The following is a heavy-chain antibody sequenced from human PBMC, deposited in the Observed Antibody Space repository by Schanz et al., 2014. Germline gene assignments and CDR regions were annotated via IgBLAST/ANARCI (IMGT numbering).Heavy chain of an antibody. CDR1: GYTFTDYG. Sequence: QVQLVQSGAEVKKPGSSVKVSCKASGYTFTDYGITWVRQAPGQGLEWMGMINPSGGSTTYAQQFQGRVTFTADKSTSTAYMELSSLRYEDTALYYCARGTMPGTFDIWGQGTMVTVSS. J-gene: IGHJ3*02. V-gene: IGHV1-69*02. D-gene: IGHD2-2*01. CDR3: ARGTMPGTFDI. CDR2: INPSGGST.